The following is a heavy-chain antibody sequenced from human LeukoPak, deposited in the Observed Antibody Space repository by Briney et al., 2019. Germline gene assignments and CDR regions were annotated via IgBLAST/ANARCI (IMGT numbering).Heavy chain of an antibody. CDR3: ARHKSGGSYPLDY. V-gene: IGHV4-59*08. Sequence: SETLSLTCTVSGGSISNYYWSWIRQPPGKGLEWIAYINYSGDTNYNPSLKSRVTISVDTSKNQFSLKLSSVTAADTAVYYCARHKSGGSYPLDYWGQGTLVTVSS. J-gene: IGHJ4*02. CDR2: INYSGDT. CDR1: GGSISNYY. D-gene: IGHD1-26*01.